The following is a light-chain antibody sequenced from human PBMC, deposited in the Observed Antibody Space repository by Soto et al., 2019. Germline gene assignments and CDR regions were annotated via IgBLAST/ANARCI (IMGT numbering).Light chain of an antibody. CDR1: STNIGAPYD. V-gene: IGLV1-40*01. CDR2: ANN. CDR3: QSYDSSLSASV. J-gene: IGLJ3*02. Sequence: QSVLTQPPSVSGAPGQRVTISCTGSSTNIGAPYDVHWYRQLPGAAPKLLIYANNNRPSGVPDRFSGSKSGNSASLAITGLQAEDEADYYCQSYDSSLSASVFGGGTKVTVL.